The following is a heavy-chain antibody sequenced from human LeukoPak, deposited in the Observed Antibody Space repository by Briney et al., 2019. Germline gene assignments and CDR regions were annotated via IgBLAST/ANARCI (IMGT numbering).Heavy chain of an antibody. CDR2: IYHSGST. V-gene: IGHV4-4*02. Sequence: SGTLSLTCAVSGGSISSSNWWSWVRQPPGKGLEWIGEIYHSGSTNYNPSLKSRVTISVDKSKNQFSLKLSSVTAADTAVYYCASGYCGGACQLGGVDMWGQGTMVTVSS. D-gene: IGHD2-21*02. CDR3: ASGYCGGACQLGGVDM. CDR1: GGSISSSNW. J-gene: IGHJ3*02.